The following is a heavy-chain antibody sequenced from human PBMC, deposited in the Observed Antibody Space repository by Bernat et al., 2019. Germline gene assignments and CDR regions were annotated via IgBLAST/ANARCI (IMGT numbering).Heavy chain of an antibody. V-gene: IGHV3-33*01. CDR1: GFTFSASG. J-gene: IGHJ4*02. D-gene: IGHD3-3*01. CDR3: ARHGSEWSRDH. Sequence: QVHLVESGGGVVQPGRSLRLSCAASGFTFSASGMDWVRQAPGKGLEWVSLISYDGNNKNYADSVQGRFTISRDNSKNTVYLQMDSLRAEDSAIYYCARHGSEWSRDHWGLGTLVTVSS. CDR2: ISYDGNNK.